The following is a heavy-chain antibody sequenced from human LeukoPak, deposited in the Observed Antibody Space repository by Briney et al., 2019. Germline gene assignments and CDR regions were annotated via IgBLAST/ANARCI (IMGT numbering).Heavy chain of an antibody. D-gene: IGHD1-26*01. CDR2: ISAYNGNT. Sequence: GASVKVSCKASGYTFTSYGISWVRQAPGQGLEWMGWISAYNGNTNYAQNLQGRVTMTTDTSTSTAYMELRSLRSDDTAVYYCAREPVNSGSYSGLDYWGQGTLVTVSS. CDR1: GYTFTSYG. J-gene: IGHJ4*02. CDR3: AREPVNSGSYSGLDY. V-gene: IGHV1-18*01.